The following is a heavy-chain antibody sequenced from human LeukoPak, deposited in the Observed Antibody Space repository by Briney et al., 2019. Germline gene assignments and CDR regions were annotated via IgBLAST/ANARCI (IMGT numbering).Heavy chain of an antibody. CDR3: ARGSANSSGWIIDY. D-gene: IGHD6-19*01. CDR2: IYYSGST. Sequence: SETLSLTCTVSGGSISSYYWSWIRQPPGKGLEWIGYIYYSGSTNYNPSLKSRVTISVDTSKNQFSLKLSSVTAADTAVYYCARGSANSSGWIIDYWGQGTLVTVSS. CDR1: GGSISSYY. V-gene: IGHV4-59*01. J-gene: IGHJ4*02.